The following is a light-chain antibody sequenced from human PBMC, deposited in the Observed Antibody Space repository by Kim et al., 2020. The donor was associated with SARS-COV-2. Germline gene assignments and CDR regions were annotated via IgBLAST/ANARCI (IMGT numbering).Light chain of an antibody. CDR3: NSRDSGASRL. Sequence: AWEQKVRITCQGDILRTYCASWYQQKPGQAPILVIYGNDNRPSGIPDRFSGSTSGNTASLTITGAQAEDEADYYCNSRDSGASRLFGGGTQLTVL. CDR2: GND. CDR1: ILRTYC. V-gene: IGLV3-19*01. J-gene: IGLJ2*01.